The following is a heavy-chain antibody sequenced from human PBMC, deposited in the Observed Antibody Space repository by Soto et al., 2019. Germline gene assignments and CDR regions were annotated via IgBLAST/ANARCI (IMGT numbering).Heavy chain of an antibody. CDR3: ARTSGYYFYDY. CDR1: GYTFTSYA. Sequence: QVQLVQSGAEVKKPGASVKVSCKASGYTFTSYAMHWVRQAPGQRLEWMGWINAGNGNTKYSQKFQGRVTITRETSASTAYMELSSQRSEDTAVYYCARTSGYYFYDYWGQGTLVTVSS. D-gene: IGHD3-3*01. J-gene: IGHJ4*02. V-gene: IGHV1-3*01. CDR2: INAGNGNT.